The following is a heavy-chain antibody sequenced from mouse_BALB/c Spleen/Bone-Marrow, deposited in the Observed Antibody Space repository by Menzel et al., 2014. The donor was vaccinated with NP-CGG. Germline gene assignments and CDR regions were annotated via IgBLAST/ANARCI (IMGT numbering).Heavy chain of an antibody. J-gene: IGHJ4*01. CDR2: IDPANGNT. D-gene: IGHD2-4*01. V-gene: IGHV14-3*02. CDR1: GFNIKDTY. CDR3: AGFGITKEEGYYYAMDY. Sequence: EVQLQESGAELVKPGASVKLSCTASGFNIKDTYMHWVKQRPEQGLEWIGRIDPANGNTKYDPNFQGKATITADTSSNAAYLQLSSLTSEDTAVYYCAGFGITKEEGYYYAMDYWGQGTSVTVSS.